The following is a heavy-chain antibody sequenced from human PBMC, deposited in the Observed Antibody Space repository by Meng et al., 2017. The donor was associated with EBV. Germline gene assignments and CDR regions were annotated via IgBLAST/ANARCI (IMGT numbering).Heavy chain of an antibody. CDR1: GGSISSSNW. CDR3: ARRSLDYYDSSGFDY. J-gene: IGHJ4*02. Sequence: QGELQGAGPGVVTRSGTLSLPCSASGGSISSSNWWSWVRQPPGKGLEWIGEIYHSGSTNYNPSLKSRVTISVDKSKNQFSLKLSSVTAADTAVYYCARRSLDYYDSSGFDYWGQGTLVTVSS. D-gene: IGHD3-22*01. V-gene: IGHV4-4*02. CDR2: IYHSGST.